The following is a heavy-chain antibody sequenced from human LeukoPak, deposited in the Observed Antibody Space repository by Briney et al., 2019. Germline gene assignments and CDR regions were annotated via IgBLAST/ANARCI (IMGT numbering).Heavy chain of an antibody. J-gene: IGHJ3*02. CDR2: INPNSGGT. D-gene: IGHD1-26*01. CDR1: GYTFTVYY. V-gene: IGHV1-2*02. Sequence: ASVKVSCKASGYTFTVYYMHWVRQAPGQGLEWMGWINPNSGGTNYAQKFQGRVTMTRDTSISTAYMELSRLRSDDTAVYYCASRWEPNHAFDIWGQGTMVTVSS. CDR3: ASRWEPNHAFDI.